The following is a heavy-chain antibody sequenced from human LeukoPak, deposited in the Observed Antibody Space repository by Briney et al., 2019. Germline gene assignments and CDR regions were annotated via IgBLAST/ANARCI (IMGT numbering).Heavy chain of an antibody. J-gene: IGHJ1*01. CDR2: INSDGSST. Sequence: GGSLRLSCAASGFTFSSYWMHWVRQAPGKGLVWVSRINSDGSSTSYADSVKGRFTISRDNAKNTLYLQMNSLRAEDTAVYYCAKADYCGGDCYSDFQHWGQGTLVTVSS. V-gene: IGHV3-74*01. D-gene: IGHD2-21*01. CDR3: AKADYCGGDCYSDFQH. CDR1: GFTFSSYW.